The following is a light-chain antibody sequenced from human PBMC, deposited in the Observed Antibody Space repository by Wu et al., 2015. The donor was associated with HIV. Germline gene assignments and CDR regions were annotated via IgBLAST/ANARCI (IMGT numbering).Light chain of an antibody. CDR2: GAS. J-gene: IGKJ2*03. CDR3: QQYYGTLGYS. V-gene: IGKV1-NL1*01. CDR1: QGIANS. Sequence: DIQMTQSPSSLSASVGDRVTITCRASQGIANSLAWYQQKPGKAPKLLLYGASRLESGVPSRFSGSGSGTDYTLTINSLQPEDFATYYCQQYYGTLGYSFGRGPSWRSN.